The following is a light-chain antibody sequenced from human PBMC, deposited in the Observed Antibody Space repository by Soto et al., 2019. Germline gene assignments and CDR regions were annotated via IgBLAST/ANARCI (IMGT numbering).Light chain of an antibody. CDR2: EGI. CDR3: CSDAHSTMV. CDR1: SSDVGSYKF. J-gene: IGLJ3*02. Sequence: QSALTQPASVSGSLGQSITISCTGTSSDVGSYKFVSWYQHPPGIAPKLLIYEGIKRPSGVSNRFSASKSGSTASLTISGLQAEDEADYYCCSDAHSTMVFGGGTKLTVL. V-gene: IGLV2-23*01.